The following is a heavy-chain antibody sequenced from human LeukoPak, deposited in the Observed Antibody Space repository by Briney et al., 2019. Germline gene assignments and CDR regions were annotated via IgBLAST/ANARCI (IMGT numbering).Heavy chain of an antibody. CDR1: GGSISSGGYY. CDR3: ARDAKYVWGNYRWFDP. CDR2: MIYSGYT. Sequence: SRTLSLTCTVSGGSISSGGYYWSWIRQHPGKGLEWIGYMIYSGYTHYNPSLKSRVTISVDTSNNQFFLKLSSVTAADTAVYYCARDAKYVWGNYRWFDPWGQGILVTVSS. J-gene: IGHJ5*02. V-gene: IGHV4-31*03. D-gene: IGHD3-16*02.